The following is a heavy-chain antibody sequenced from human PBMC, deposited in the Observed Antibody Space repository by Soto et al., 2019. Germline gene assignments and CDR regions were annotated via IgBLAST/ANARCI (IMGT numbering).Heavy chain of an antibody. Sequence: GASVKVSCKASGGTFSSYAISWVRQAPGQGLEWMGGIIPIFGTANYAQKFQGRVTITADESTSTAYMELSSLRSEDTAVYYCARNGGYSSSWYLDYWGQGTLVTVSS. J-gene: IGHJ4*02. CDR3: ARNGGYSSSWYLDY. D-gene: IGHD6-13*01. CDR2: IIPIFGTA. V-gene: IGHV1-69*13. CDR1: GGTFSSYA.